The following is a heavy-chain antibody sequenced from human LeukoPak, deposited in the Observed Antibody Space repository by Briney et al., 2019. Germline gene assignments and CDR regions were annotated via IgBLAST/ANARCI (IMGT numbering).Heavy chain of an antibody. Sequence: PGGSLRLSFSASGFTVSSNYMSWVPQAPGKGLERVSIIYVDGTTSYADSVKGRFTIYRDNSKNTVYLQMNNLRAEDTAVYYCTRDLGYTHGFGYWGQGTLVTVSS. V-gene: IGHV3-53*01. J-gene: IGHJ4*02. CDR3: TRDLGYTHGFGY. CDR2: IYVDGTT. CDR1: GFTVSSNY. D-gene: IGHD1-1*01.